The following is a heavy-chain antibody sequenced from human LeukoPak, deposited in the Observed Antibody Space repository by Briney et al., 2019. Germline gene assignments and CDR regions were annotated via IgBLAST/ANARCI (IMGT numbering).Heavy chain of an antibody. Sequence: SVKVSCKASGGTFSSYAINWVRQAPGQGLEWMGGIIPIFGTSNYAQKFQGRVTITADESTSTAYMELSSLRSEDTAVYYCARDRRQQLENWFDPWGQGTLVTVSS. D-gene: IGHD6-13*01. J-gene: IGHJ5*02. V-gene: IGHV1-69*13. CDR3: ARDRRQQLENWFDP. CDR2: IIPIFGTS. CDR1: GGTFSSYA.